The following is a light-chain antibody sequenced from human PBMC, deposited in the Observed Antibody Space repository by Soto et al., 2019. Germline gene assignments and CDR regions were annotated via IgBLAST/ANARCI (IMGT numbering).Light chain of an antibody. CDR1: SSDVGGYNY. Sequence: QSALTQPASVSGSPGQSITISCTGTSSDVGGYNYVSWYQQQPGKAPKLMIYDVSNRPSGVSNRFSGSKSGNTASLTISGLPAEDEADYYCGSYTSSSTLVVFGGGTKLTV. V-gene: IGLV2-14*01. CDR3: GSYTSSSTLVV. J-gene: IGLJ2*01. CDR2: DVS.